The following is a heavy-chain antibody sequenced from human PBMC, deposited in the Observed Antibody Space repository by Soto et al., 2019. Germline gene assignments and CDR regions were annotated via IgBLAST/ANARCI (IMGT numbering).Heavy chain of an antibody. CDR2: IIPIFGTA. Sequence: QVQLVQSGAEVKKPGSSVKVSCKASGGTFSSYAITWVRQAPGQGLEWMGGIIPIFGTANYAQKFQGRVTITADASPSTAYMELSSLRSEDTAVYYCARDRGPSSGYYPYWFDPWGQGTLVTVSS. CDR3: ARDRGPSSGYYPYWFDP. J-gene: IGHJ5*02. V-gene: IGHV1-69*12. D-gene: IGHD3-22*01. CDR1: GGTFSSYA.